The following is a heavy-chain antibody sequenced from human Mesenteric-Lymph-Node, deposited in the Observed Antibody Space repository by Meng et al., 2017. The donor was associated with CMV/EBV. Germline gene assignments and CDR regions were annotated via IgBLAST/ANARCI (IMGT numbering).Heavy chain of an antibody. CDR2: IIPIFGTA. D-gene: IGHD6-19*01. CDR3: ASGSDIAVAGSDAFDI. V-gene: IGHV1-69*05. CDR1: GGTFSSYA. J-gene: IGHJ3*02. Sequence: SVKVSCKASGGTFSSYAISWVRQAPGQGLEWMGGIIPIFGTANYAQKFQGRVTMTRDTSTSTVYMELSSLRSEDTAVYYCASGSDIAVAGSDAFDIWGQGTMVTVSS.